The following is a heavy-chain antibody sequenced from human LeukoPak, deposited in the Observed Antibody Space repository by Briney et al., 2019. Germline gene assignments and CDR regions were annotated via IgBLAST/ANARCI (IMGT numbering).Heavy chain of an antibody. CDR1: VYTYCSYD. CDR3: ARDHSTIFGVVTYDY. D-gene: IGHD3-3*01. V-gene: IGHV3-48*03. J-gene: IGHJ4*02. Sequence: GGPLRLSCAASVYTYCSYDMNGVREATGKGREGGSYISSRRSTIYYAVSVKGRHTLSRANTKNTLNLQMNSQRAEDTAVYYCARDHSTIFGVVTYDYWGQGTLVTVSS. CDR2: ISSRRSTI.